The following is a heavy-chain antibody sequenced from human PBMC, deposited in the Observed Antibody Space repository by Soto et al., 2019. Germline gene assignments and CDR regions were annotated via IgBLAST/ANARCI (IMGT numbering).Heavy chain of an antibody. CDR2: IYHSGNT. CDR1: GGSITTGGSY. D-gene: IGHD2-2*02. V-gene: IGHV4-31*03. J-gene: IGHJ4*02. Sequence: QVQLQESGPGLVKPSQTLSLTCTVSGGSITTGGSYWSWIRQHPGKGLEWIGNIYHSGNTYYNPSLKSRLTISVDTSKNHFSLMVDSVTAADTAVYYCARVRFQVLYGKPYFDSWGQGTLVTVSS. CDR3: ARVRFQVLYGKPYFDS.